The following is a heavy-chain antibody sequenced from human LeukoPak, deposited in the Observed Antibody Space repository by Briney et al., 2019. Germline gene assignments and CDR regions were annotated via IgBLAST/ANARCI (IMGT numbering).Heavy chain of an antibody. CDR2: INSDGDTI. CDR1: GFPFSSHW. D-gene: IGHD5-18*01. Sequence: RGGSLLLSFVSSGFPFSSHWMHWVRQAPGKGLMRVSRINSDGDTISYADSVKGRFTVSRDNAKNTLYLQMNSLRVEDTAVYYCARVPRGYSNGYGYFDYWGQGTLVTV. J-gene: IGHJ4*02. CDR3: ARVPRGYSNGYGYFDY. V-gene: IGHV3-74*01.